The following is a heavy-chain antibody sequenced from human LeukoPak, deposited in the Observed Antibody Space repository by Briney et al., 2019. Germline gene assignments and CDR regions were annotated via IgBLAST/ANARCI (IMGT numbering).Heavy chain of an antibody. CDR2: INPNSGGT. V-gene: IGHV1-2*02. Sequence: ASVKVSRKASGYTFTGYYMHWVRQAPGQGLEWMGWINPNSGGTNYAQKFQGRVTMTRDTSISTAYMELSRLRSDDTAVYYCAISSGIAVAGTGDYFDYWGQGTLVTVSS. D-gene: IGHD6-19*01. CDR1: GYTFTGYY. CDR3: AISSGIAVAGTGDYFDY. J-gene: IGHJ4*02.